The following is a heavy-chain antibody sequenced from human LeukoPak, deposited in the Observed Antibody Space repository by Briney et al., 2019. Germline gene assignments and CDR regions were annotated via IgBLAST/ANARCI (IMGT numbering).Heavy chain of an antibody. CDR1: GFTFSSYE. Sequence: PGGSLRLSCAASGFTFSSYEMNWVRQAPGKGLEWVGFIKSKTDGGTTDYAAPVKGRFTISRDDSKNTLYLQMNSLKTEDTAVYYCTTGGHTEWGQGTLVTVSS. D-gene: IGHD5-18*01. CDR2: IKSKTDGGTT. CDR3: TTGGHTE. V-gene: IGHV3-15*01. J-gene: IGHJ4*02.